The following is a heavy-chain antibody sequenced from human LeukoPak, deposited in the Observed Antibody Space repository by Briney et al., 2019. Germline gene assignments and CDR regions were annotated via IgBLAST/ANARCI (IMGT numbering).Heavy chain of an antibody. CDR2: IKSKADGGIS. V-gene: IGHV3-15*01. CDR1: GFTFTNAW. D-gene: IGHD3-22*01. Sequence: GVSLRLSCAASGFTFTNAWMKWVRQAPGKGREWVGRIKSKADGGISDYAKPVKGRFTFSRDDSKNTLYLLMNSLKTEDTGVYYCTTTYHYDSSPGSFDHWGQGTLVTVSS. J-gene: IGHJ4*02. CDR3: TTTYHYDSSPGSFDH.